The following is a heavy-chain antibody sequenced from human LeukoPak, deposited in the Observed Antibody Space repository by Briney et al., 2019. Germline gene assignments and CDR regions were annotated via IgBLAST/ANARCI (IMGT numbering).Heavy chain of an antibody. Sequence: ASVKASCKASGYTFSYGISWVRQAPGQGLEWMGWISAYNGNTNYAQKLQGRVTMTTDTSTSTAYMELRSLRSDDTAVYYCARFVNSGWQVGAFDIWGQGTMVTVSS. CDR3: ARFVNSGWQVGAFDI. D-gene: IGHD6-19*01. V-gene: IGHV1-18*01. CDR1: GYTFSYG. J-gene: IGHJ3*02. CDR2: ISAYNGNT.